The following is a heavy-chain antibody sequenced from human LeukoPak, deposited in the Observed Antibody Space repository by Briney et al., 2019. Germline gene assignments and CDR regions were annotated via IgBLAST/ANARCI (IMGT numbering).Heavy chain of an antibody. CDR1: GGSISSSSAY. Sequence: PSETLSLTCTVSGGSISSSSAYWGWIRQPPGKGLEWIGSIYYSKNTYYNPSLKSRVTISADTSKNQFSLTLGSVSATDTAVYYCVSPRGFSYGYFDYWGQGSLVSVSS. V-gene: IGHV4-39*01. CDR3: VSPRGFSYGYFDY. D-gene: IGHD5-18*01. J-gene: IGHJ4*02. CDR2: IYYSKNT.